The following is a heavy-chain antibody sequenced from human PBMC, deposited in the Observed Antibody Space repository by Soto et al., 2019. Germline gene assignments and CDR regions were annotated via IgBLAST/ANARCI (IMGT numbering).Heavy chain of an antibody. V-gene: IGHV4-39*01. CDR3: AGGRGDYYYGMDV. CDR1: GGSISSSSYY. CDR2: IYYSGST. Sequence: SETLSLTCTVSGGSISSSSYYWGWIRQPPGKGLEWIGSIYYSGSTYYNPSLKSRVTISVDTSKNQFSLKLSSVTAADTAVYYCAGGRGDYYYGMDVWGQGTKVTVSS. J-gene: IGHJ6*02. D-gene: IGHD3-10*01.